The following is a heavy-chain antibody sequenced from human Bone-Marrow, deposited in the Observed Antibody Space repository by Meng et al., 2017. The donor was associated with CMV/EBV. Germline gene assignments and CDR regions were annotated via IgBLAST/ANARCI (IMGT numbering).Heavy chain of an antibody. CDR2: INPNSGGT. CDR1: GYTFTGYY. Sequence: ASVKVSCKASGYTFTGYYMHWVRQAPGQGLEWMGWINPNSGGTNYAQKFQGRVTMTRDTSISTAYMELSRLRSDDTAVYYCARAEWEHRGRAFDIWGQGTMVTAS. D-gene: IGHD1-26*01. CDR3: ARAEWEHRGRAFDI. J-gene: IGHJ3*02. V-gene: IGHV1-2*02.